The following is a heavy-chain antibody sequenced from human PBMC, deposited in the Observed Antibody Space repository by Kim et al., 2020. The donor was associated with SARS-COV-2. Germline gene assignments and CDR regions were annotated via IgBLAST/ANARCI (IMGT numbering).Heavy chain of an antibody. V-gene: IGHV4-4*07. D-gene: IGHD6-13*01. CDR3: ARENGIEAADKFDP. J-gene: IGHJ5*02. CDR1: GGSISNHH. Sequence: SETLSLTCTVSGGSISNHHWGWIRQPAGKGLEWIGRIHSSGSTNYNPSLKSRITMSLDTSKNQFSLKLSSVTAADAAVYYCARENGIEAADKFDPWGQGTLVTVSS. CDR2: IHSSGST.